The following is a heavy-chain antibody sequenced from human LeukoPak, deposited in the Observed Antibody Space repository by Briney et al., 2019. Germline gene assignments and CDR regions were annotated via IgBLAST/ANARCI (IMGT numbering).Heavy chain of an antibody. D-gene: IGHD1-26*01. J-gene: IGHJ4*02. CDR2: INHSGST. Sequence: SETLSLTCAVYGGSFSGYYWSWIRQPPGKGLEWIGEINHSGSTNYNPSLKSRVTISVDTYKNQFSLKLSSVTAADTAVYYCARGWRADRENWGQGTLVTVSS. CDR1: GGSFSGYY. CDR3: ARGWRADREN. V-gene: IGHV4-34*01.